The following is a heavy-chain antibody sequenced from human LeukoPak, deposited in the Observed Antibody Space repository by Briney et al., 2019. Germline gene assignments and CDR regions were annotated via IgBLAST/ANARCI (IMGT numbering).Heavy chain of an antibody. CDR3: ARLSIVGATNFDY. Sequence: PPGTLSLTCGVSGGSIDITNYWSWVRQAPGKGLEWIGEISHDGTTNYRPSLRSRVAMSFDRANNQFSLSLTSVTAADTAVYYCARLSIVGATNFDYWGQGTLVTVSS. CDR2: ISHDGTT. D-gene: IGHD1-26*01. V-gene: IGHV4-4*03. J-gene: IGHJ4*02. CDR1: GGSIDITNY.